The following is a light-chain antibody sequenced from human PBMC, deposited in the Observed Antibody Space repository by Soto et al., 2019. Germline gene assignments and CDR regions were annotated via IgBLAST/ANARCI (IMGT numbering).Light chain of an antibody. Sequence: DIRMTQSPSTLSASIGDRVTITCRASQNINVWLAWYQQKPGKAPKFLIYQASTLQSGVPSRFGGSGSGTEFTLTISSLQPDDFATYYCQQHEAYPRTFGQGTKVEIK. CDR3: QQHEAYPRT. CDR2: QAS. J-gene: IGKJ1*01. CDR1: QNINVW. V-gene: IGKV1-5*03.